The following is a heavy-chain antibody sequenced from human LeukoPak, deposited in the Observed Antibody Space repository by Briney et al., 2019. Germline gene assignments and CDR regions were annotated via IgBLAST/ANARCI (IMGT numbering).Heavy chain of an antibody. D-gene: IGHD3-3*01. Sequence: GGSLRLSCAASGFTFSSYAMSWVRQAPGKGLEWVSAISGSGGSTYYADSVKGRFTISRDNSKNTLYLQMNSLRAEDTAVYYCARASSRGSPYYDFWSGSPDAFDIWGQGTMVTVSS. CDR2: ISGSGGST. J-gene: IGHJ3*02. CDR3: ARASSRGSPYYDFWSGSPDAFDI. V-gene: IGHV3-23*01. CDR1: GFTFSSYA.